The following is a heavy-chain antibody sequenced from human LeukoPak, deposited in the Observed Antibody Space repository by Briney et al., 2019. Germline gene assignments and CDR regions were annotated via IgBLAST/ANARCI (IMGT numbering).Heavy chain of an antibody. CDR3: ARAMVRGVLDYYYYGMDV. V-gene: IGHV4-34*01. D-gene: IGHD3-10*01. CDR1: GFTFSSYA. CDR2: INHSGST. J-gene: IGHJ6*02. Sequence: PGGSLRLSCAASGFTFSSYAMSWVRQPPGKGLEWIGEINHSGSTNYNPSLKSRVTISVDTSKNQFSLKLSSVTAADTAVYYCARAMVRGVLDYYYYGMDVWGQGTTVTVSS.